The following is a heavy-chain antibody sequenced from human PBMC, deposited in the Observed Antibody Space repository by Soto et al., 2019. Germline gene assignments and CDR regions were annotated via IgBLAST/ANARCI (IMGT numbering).Heavy chain of an antibody. CDR3: ARRGSSAWYFDY. CDR1: GGSISSYY. V-gene: IGHV4-59*08. Sequence: SETLSLTCTVSGGSISSYYWSWIRQPPGKGLEWIGYIYYSGSTNYNPSLKSRVTISVDTSKNQFSLKLSSVTAADTALYYCARRGSSAWYFDYWGQGTLVTVSS. CDR2: IYYSGST. J-gene: IGHJ4*02. D-gene: IGHD6-19*01.